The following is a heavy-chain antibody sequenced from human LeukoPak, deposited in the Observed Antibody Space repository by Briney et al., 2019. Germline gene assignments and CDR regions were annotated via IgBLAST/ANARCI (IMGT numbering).Heavy chain of an antibody. V-gene: IGHV3-33*01. J-gene: IGHJ4*02. D-gene: IGHD5-24*01. Sequence: GGSLTLSCAASGFTFSSYGMHWVRQAPGKGLEWVAVIWYDGSNKYYADSVKGRFTISRDNSKITLYLQMNSLRAEDTAVYYCARGQRWLQFEGFDYWGQGTLVTVSS. CDR2: IWYDGSNK. CDR1: GFTFSSYG. CDR3: ARGQRWLQFEGFDY.